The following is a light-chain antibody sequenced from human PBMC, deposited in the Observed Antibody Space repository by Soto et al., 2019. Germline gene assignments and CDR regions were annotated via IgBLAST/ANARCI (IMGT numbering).Light chain of an antibody. V-gene: IGKV3-11*01. CDR3: QQRHMWPIT. CDR1: QSFRGL. Sequence: EVVLTQSPVTLSFSPWASATLSCRASQSFRGLLAWYQQKLGQAPRLLIYDAYNRATGIPPRFSGSGSGTDFTLTISSLEPEDSAVYYCQQRHMWPITFGQGTRLEIK. CDR2: DAY. J-gene: IGKJ5*01.